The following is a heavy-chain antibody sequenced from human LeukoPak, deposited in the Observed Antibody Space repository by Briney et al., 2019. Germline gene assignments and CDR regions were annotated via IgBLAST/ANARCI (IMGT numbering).Heavy chain of an antibody. CDR1: GGSFSGYY. Sequence: PSETLSLTCAVYGGSFSGYYWSWIRQPPGKGLEWIGEINHSGSTNYNPSLKSRVTITVDTSKNQFSLKLSSVTAADTAVYYCARVGSVQQWLVSSDWFDPWGQGTLVTVSS. CDR2: INHSGST. V-gene: IGHV4-34*01. D-gene: IGHD6-19*01. CDR3: ARVGSVQQWLVSSDWFDP. J-gene: IGHJ5*02.